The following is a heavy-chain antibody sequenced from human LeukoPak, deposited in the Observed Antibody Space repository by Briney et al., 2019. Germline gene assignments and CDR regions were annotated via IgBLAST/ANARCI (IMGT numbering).Heavy chain of an antibody. CDR1: GYTFIGYY. CDR2: IIPIFGTA. V-gene: IGHV1-69*06. Sequence: KVSCKASGYTFIGYYMHWVRPAPGQGLEWMGGIIPIFGTANYAQKFQGRVTITADKSTSTAYMELSSLRSEDTAVYYCARALTTSKPPFFDYWGQGTLVTVSS. CDR3: ARALTTSKPPFFDY. D-gene: IGHD3-22*01. J-gene: IGHJ4*02.